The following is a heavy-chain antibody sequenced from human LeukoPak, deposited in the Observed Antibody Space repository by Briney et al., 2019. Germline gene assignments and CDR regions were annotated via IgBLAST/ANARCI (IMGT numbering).Heavy chain of an antibody. CDR3: ARDSFGGSYPNWFDP. J-gene: IGHJ5*02. CDR2: ISSSSSYI. D-gene: IGHD1-26*01. CDR1: GFTFSSYS. Sequence: PGGSLRLSCAASGFTFSSYSMNGVRQAPGKGVEGVSSISSSSSYIYYADSVKGRFTISRDNAKNSLYLQMNSLRAEDTAVYYCARDSFGGSYPNWFDPWGQGTLVTVSS. V-gene: IGHV3-21*01.